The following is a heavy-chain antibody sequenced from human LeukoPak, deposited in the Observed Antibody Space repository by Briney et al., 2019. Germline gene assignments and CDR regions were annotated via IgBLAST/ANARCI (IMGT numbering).Heavy chain of an antibody. Sequence: ASVKVSFKASGYTFTGYYMHWVRQAPGQGLEWMGWINPNSGGTNYAQKFQGRVTMTRDTSISTAYMELSRLRSDDTAVYYCARATYSSSSDWFDPWGQGTLVTVSS. D-gene: IGHD6-6*01. J-gene: IGHJ5*02. V-gene: IGHV1-2*02. CDR3: ARATYSSSSDWFDP. CDR1: GYTFTGYY. CDR2: INPNSGGT.